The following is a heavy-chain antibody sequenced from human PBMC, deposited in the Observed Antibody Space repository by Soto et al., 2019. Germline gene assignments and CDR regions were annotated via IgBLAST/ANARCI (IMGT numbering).Heavy chain of an antibody. CDR3: AKDRGHDSSGYDYGGMGAFDI. J-gene: IGHJ3*02. Sequence: EVQLLESGGGLVQPGGSLRLSCAASGFTFSSYAMSWVRQAPGKGLEWVSAISGSGGSTYYADSVKGRFTISRDNSKNTLYLQMNSLRAEDTAVYYCAKDRGHDSSGYDYGGMGAFDIWGQGTMVTVSS. CDR1: GFTFSSYA. D-gene: IGHD3-22*01. CDR2: ISGSGGST. V-gene: IGHV3-23*01.